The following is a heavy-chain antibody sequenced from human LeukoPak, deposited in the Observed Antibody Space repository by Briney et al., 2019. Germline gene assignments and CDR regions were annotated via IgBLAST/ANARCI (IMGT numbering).Heavy chain of an antibody. D-gene: IGHD3-22*01. Sequence: ASVKVSCKASGYTFTSYGISWVRQAPGQGLEWMGWISAYNGYTKYAEKLQGRVTMTTDTSTSTAYMELRSLRSDDTAVYYCARAKYDSSGYYWFDPWDQGTLVTVSS. CDR3: ARAKYDSSGYYWFDP. CDR1: GYTFTSYG. CDR2: ISAYNGYT. J-gene: IGHJ5*02. V-gene: IGHV1-18*01.